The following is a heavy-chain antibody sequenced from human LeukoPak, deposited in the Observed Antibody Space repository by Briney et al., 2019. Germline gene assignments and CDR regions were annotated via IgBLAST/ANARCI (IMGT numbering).Heavy chain of an antibody. D-gene: IGHD6-13*01. CDR1: GYSFKSYW. V-gene: IGHV5-51*01. J-gene: IGHJ4*02. Sequence: EAPEIPFRGSGYSFKSYWLGWVRQMPREGVEWVGIIYPGDSDTRYSPSFEGQVTTSADRTISTAYLQWSSLKASDTAMYYCARRAGYSSSPFDYWGQGTLVTVSS. CDR2: IYPGDSDT. CDR3: ARRAGYSSSPFDY.